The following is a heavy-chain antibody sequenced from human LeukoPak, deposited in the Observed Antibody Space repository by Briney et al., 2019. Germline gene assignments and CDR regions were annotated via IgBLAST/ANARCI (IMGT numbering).Heavy chain of an antibody. D-gene: IGHD6-6*01. Sequence: PGGSLRLSCAASGFTFSTYSMHWVRQAPGKGLEWVSYISGSSSTIYYADSVKGRFTISRDNAKNSLYVQMNSLRAEGTAVYYCARDRARTFDYWGQGTLVTVSS. CDR3: ARDRARTFDY. J-gene: IGHJ4*02. CDR2: ISGSSSTI. CDR1: GFTFSTYS. V-gene: IGHV3-48*01.